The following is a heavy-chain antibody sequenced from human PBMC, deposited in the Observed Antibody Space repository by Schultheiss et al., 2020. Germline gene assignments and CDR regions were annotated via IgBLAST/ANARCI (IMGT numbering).Heavy chain of an antibody. CDR1: GFTFSAYA. D-gene: IGHD6-19*01. V-gene: IGHV3-23*01. J-gene: IGHJ4*02. CDR2: IGGSGNST. Sequence: GGSLRLSCVASGFTFSAYAMTWVRQAPGKGLEWVPSIGGSGNSTYYADSVKGRFTISRDNSKNTLYLQMNSLKTEDTAVYYCARVRYNNGWFPFDYWGQGTLVTVSS. CDR3: ARVRYNNGWFPFDY.